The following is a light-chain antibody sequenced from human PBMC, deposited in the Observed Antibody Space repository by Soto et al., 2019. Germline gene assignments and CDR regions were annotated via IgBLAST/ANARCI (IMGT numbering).Light chain of an antibody. CDR1: RSISNW. CDR2: DAS. CDR3: QQYGSFSPIT. Sequence: DIQMTQSPSTLSASVGDRVTITCRASRSISNWLAWYQQRPGIAPKLLIFDASILQSGVPSRFSGRGSGTEFTLSISRLQTDDFATYYCQQYGSFSPITFGGGTKVDIK. J-gene: IGKJ4*01. V-gene: IGKV1-5*01.